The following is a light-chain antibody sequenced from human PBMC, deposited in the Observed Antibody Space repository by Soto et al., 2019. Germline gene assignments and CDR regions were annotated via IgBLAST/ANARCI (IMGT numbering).Light chain of an antibody. CDR2: GNS. V-gene: IGLV1-40*01. CDR3: QSYDSILSGVV. Sequence: QSVLTQPPSVSGAPGQRVTISCTGSSSNIRAGYDVHWYQQLPGTAPKLLIYGNSNRPSGVPDRFSGSKSGTSASLAITGLQAEDEADYYCQSYDSILSGVVFGGGTKLTVL. J-gene: IGLJ2*01. CDR1: SSNIRAGYD.